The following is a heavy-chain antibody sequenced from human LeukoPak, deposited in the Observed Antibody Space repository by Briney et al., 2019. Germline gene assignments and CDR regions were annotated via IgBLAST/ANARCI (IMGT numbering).Heavy chain of an antibody. J-gene: IGHJ4*02. CDR3: ARDRGWYHADS. V-gene: IGHV3-48*03. CDR2: ISGSGTTI. CDR1: GFTFSSYE. Sequence: GGSLRLSCAASGFTFSSYEMNWVRQAPGKGLEWVSYISGSGTTIYYADSVKGRFTISRDNAKNSLYLQMNSLRAEDTAVYYCARDRGWYHADSWGQGTLVTVSS. D-gene: IGHD6-19*01.